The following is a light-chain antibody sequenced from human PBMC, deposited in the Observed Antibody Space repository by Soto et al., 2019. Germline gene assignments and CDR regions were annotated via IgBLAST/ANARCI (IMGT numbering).Light chain of an antibody. V-gene: IGKV3-15*01. CDR2: GAS. CDR3: QQYKSRPQAYT. Sequence: EIVLTQSPATLSVSPGEGATLSCRASQSVGSNLAWYQQKPGQTPRLLIYGASTKATGIPARCSGSGSGAEFTLSIGILQSEDFGVDYCQQYKSRPQAYTFVQVTKLEIK. CDR1: QSVGSN. J-gene: IGKJ2*01.